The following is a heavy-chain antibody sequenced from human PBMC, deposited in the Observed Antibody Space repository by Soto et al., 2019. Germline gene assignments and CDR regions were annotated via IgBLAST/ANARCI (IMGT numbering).Heavy chain of an antibody. J-gene: IGHJ6*02. CDR3: ARDMPAIDYNYYYYCMDV. D-gene: IGHD4-4*01. CDR1: GFTFSSYG. Sequence: QVQLVESGGGVVQPGRSLRLSCAASGFTFSSYGMHWVRQDPGKGQVWVAVIWYGGSNKYYADSVKGRFTISRDNSKNPLYLQMNSLRAEDTAVYYCARDMPAIDYNYYYYCMDVWGQGTTVTVSS. V-gene: IGHV3-33*01. CDR2: IWYGGSNK.